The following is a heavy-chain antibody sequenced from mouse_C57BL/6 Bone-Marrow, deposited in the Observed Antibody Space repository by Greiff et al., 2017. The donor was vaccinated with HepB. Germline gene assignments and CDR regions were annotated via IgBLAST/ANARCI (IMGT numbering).Heavy chain of an antibody. Sequence: EVKLVESGGGLVQPGGSLSLSCAASGFTFTDYYMSWVRQPPGKALEWLGFIRNKANGYTTEYSASVKGRFTISRDNSQSILYLQMNALRAEDSATYYCARSLYGNYVDYYAMDYWGQGTSVTVSS. V-gene: IGHV7-3*01. CDR2: IRNKANGYTT. CDR1: GFTFTDYY. CDR3: ARSLYGNYVDYYAMDY. J-gene: IGHJ4*01. D-gene: IGHD2-1*01.